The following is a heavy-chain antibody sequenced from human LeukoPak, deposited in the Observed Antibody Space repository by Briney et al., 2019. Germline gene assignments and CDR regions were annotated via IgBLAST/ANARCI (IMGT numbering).Heavy chain of an antibody. CDR1: GYTFTGYY. CDR2: INPNSGGT. V-gene: IGHV1-2*02. Sequence: ASVKVSCKASGYTFTGYYMHWVRQAPGQGLEWMGWINPNSGGTNYAQKFQGRVTMTRDTSISTAYMELSRLRSDDTAVYYCARDHPRYCSSTSCYRGGGYNWFDPWGQGTLVTVPS. CDR3: ARDHPRYCSSTSCYRGGGYNWFDP. D-gene: IGHD2-2*02. J-gene: IGHJ5*02.